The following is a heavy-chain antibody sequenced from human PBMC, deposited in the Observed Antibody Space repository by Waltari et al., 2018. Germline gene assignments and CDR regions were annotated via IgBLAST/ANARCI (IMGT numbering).Heavy chain of an antibody. D-gene: IGHD1-26*01. CDR1: GFTFKNYE. J-gene: IGHJ4*02. CDR2: IIRGATTI. V-gene: IGHV3-48*03. Sequence: EVQLVESGGTMVQPGGSLRLFCAASGFTFKNYEMKWLRQAPGKGLGWFADIIRGATTIFYTDSVKGRFTISRDNAKNSVYLQMNSLRADDTAIYYCARGEGGANEYWGQGTVVTVSS. CDR3: ARGEGGANEY.